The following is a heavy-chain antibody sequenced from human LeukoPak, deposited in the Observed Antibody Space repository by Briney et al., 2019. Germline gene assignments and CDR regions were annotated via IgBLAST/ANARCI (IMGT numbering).Heavy chain of an antibody. V-gene: IGHV3-30*03. Sequence: GGSLRLSCAASGFTFTSYGLHWVRQAPGKGLEWVSIISYDGSNKDYAESVKGRFTISRDNSKNTVYLQMNSLSADDTAVYYCARDKGDDYLDYWGQGTLVTVSS. CDR2: ISYDGSNK. CDR3: ARDKGDDYLDY. CDR1: GFTFTSYG. J-gene: IGHJ4*02.